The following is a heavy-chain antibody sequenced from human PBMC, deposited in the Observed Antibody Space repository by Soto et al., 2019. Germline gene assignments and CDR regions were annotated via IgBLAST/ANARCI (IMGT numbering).Heavy chain of an antibody. D-gene: IGHD6-19*01. CDR3: ARVLVQWLVPYYFDY. Sequence: GALRLSCASSGFTFSSYAMHWVRQAPGKGLEWVAVISYDGSNKYYADSVKGRFTISRDNSKNTLYLQMNSLRAEDTAVYYCARVLVQWLVPYYFDYWGQGTLVTVSS. V-gene: IGHV3-30-3*01. CDR1: GFTFSSYA. J-gene: IGHJ4*02. CDR2: ISYDGSNK.